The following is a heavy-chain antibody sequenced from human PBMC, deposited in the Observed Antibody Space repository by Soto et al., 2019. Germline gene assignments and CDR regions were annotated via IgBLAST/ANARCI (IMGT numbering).Heavy chain of an antibody. CDR2: ISGSGGST. CDR3: AKETVVVVAATRSYYFDY. D-gene: IGHD2-15*01. V-gene: IGHV3-23*01. J-gene: IGHJ4*02. CDR1: GFTFSSYA. Sequence: LRLSCAASGFTFSSYAMSWVRQAPGKGLEWVSAISGSGGSTYYADSVKGRFTISRDNSKNTLYLQMNSLRAEDTAVYYCAKETVVVVAATRSYYFDYWGQGTLVTVSS.